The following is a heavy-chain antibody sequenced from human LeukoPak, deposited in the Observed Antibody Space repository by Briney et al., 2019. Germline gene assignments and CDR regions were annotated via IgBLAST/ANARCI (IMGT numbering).Heavy chain of an antibody. CDR3: ARDTLGEGEDANYAVYYFDY. Sequence: GGSLRLSCAASGFTFSSYSMNWVRQAPGKGLEWVSSISSSSSYIHYADSVRGRFTISRDNAKNSLDLQMNSLRAEDTAVYYCARDTLGEGEDANYAVYYFDYWGQGSVVTVSS. CDR2: ISSSSSYI. D-gene: IGHD4/OR15-4a*01. J-gene: IGHJ4*02. V-gene: IGHV3-21*01. CDR1: GFTFSSYS.